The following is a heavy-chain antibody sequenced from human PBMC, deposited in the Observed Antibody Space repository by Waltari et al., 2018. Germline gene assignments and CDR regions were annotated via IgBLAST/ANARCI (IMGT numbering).Heavy chain of an antibody. V-gene: IGHV3-53*01. CDR2: IYSGGSR. D-gene: IGHD4-4*01. CDR1: GFRVSSNY. J-gene: IGHJ4*02. Sequence: EVQLVESGGGLIQPGGSLRLSCAASGFRVSSNYISWVRQAPGKGLEWVSVIYSGGSRYYADSVRGRFTISRDNSKNTLYLQMNSLRAEDTAVYFCAGGAYSYSYLDYWGQGTLVTVSS. CDR3: AGGAYSYSYLDY.